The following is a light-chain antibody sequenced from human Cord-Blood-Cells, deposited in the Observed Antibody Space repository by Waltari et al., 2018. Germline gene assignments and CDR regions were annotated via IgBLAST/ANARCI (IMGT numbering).Light chain of an antibody. CDR3: QQYCSTPQT. Sequence: DIVMTQSPHSLPVSLRERTTFNCNLRKSVLYSSNKKNYLAWYQHKPGQAPKLLIYWASTRESGVPVRFSGSGSGTDFTLTFSRLLGEDVSVYYCQQYCSTPQTSGHGTKVEIQ. CDR1: KSVLYSSNKKNY. J-gene: IGKJ1*01. V-gene: IGKV4-1*01. CDR2: WAS.